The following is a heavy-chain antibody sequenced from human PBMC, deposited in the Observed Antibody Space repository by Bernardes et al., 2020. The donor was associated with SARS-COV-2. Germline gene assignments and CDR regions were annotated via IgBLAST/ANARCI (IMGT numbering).Heavy chain of an antibody. D-gene: IGHD3-3*01. V-gene: IGHV4-59*01. Sequence: SETLSLTCTVSGGSISSYYWSWIRQPPGKGLEWIGYIYYSGSTNYNPSLNSRVTISLDTSKNQFSLKLSSVTAADTAVYYCARVRRNITIFGVVIIDAFVIWGQGTMVTVSS. CDR2: IYYSGST. CDR1: GGSISSYY. J-gene: IGHJ3*02. CDR3: ARVRRNITIFGVVIIDAFVI.